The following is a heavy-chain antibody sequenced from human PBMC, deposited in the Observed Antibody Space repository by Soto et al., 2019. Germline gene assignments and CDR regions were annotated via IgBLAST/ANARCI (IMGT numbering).Heavy chain of an antibody. CDR1: GFTFSTYA. CDR3: AKIESRFYYDSSGYYPFDY. J-gene: IGHJ4*02. Sequence: GSLRLSCAASGFTFSTYAMAWVRQAPGKGLEWVSGVSASGLNTDYADPVKGRFYISRDNSKNTVYLQMNSLRAEDTAVYYCAKIESRFYYDSSGYYPFDYWGQGTLVTVSS. D-gene: IGHD3-22*01. CDR2: VSASGLNT. V-gene: IGHV3-23*01.